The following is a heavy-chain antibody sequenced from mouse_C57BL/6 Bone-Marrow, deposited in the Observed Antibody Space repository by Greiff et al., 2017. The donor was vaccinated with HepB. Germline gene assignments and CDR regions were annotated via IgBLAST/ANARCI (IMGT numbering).Heavy chain of an antibody. CDR2: IRSKSNNYAT. V-gene: IGHV10-1*01. J-gene: IGHJ4*01. CDR3: VRQIGGKALYYAMDY. Sequence: EVKLMESGGGLVQPKGSLKLSCAASGFSFNTYAMNWVRQAPGKGLEWVARIRSKSNNYATYYADSVKDRFTISRDDSESMLYLQMNNLKTEDTAMYYCVRQIGGKALYYAMDYWGQGTSVTVSS. CDR1: GFSFNTYA. D-gene: IGHD2-1*01.